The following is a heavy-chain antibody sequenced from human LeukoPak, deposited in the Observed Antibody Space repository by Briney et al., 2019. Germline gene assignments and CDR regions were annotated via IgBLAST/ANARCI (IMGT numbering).Heavy chain of an antibody. CDR2: IDPSDSYT. V-gene: IGHV5-10-1*01. J-gene: IGHJ4*02. CDR3: ALYSSGCYIDY. CDR1: GYSFTSYW. Sequence: GESLKISRQGSGYSFTSYWISWVRQMPGKGLEWMGRIDPSDSYTNYSPSFQGHVTISADKSISTAYLQWSSLKASDTAMYYCALYSSGCYIDYWGQGTLVTVSS. D-gene: IGHD6-19*01.